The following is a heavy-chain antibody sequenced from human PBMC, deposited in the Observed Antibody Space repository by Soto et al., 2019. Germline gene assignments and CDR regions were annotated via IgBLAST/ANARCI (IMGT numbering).Heavy chain of an antibody. CDR2: IYYSGST. Sequence: QLQLQESGPGLVKPSETLSLTCTVSGGSISSSSYYWGWIRQPPGKGLEWIGYIYYSGSTYYNPSLKSRVTISVDTSKNQFSLKLSSVTAADTAVYYCASLYDYVWGSYNYWGQGTLVTVSS. J-gene: IGHJ4*02. CDR1: GGSISSSSYY. V-gene: IGHV4-30-4*08. D-gene: IGHD3-16*01. CDR3: ASLYDYVWGSYNY.